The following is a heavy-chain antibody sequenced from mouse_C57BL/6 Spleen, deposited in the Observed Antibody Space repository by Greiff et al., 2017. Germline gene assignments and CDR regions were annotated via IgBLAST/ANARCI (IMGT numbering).Heavy chain of an antibody. V-gene: IGHV1-64*01. D-gene: IGHD1-1*01. Sequence: QVQLQQPGAELVKPGASVKLSCKASGYTFTSYWMHWVKQRPGQGLEWIGMIHPNSGSTNYTEKFKSKATLTVDKSSSTAYMQLSSLTYEDCAVYYCARLEGNYGSSYFDYWGQGTTLTVSS. CDR3: ARLEGNYGSSYFDY. CDR1: GYTFTSYW. J-gene: IGHJ2*01. CDR2: IHPNSGST.